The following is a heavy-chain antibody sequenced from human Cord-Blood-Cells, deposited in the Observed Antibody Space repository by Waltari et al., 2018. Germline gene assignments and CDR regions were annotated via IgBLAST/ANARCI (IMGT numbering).Heavy chain of an antibody. V-gene: IGHV4-34*01. CDR2: INHSGST. J-gene: IGHJ1*01. CDR3: ARGGVVEYFQH. CDR1: GGSFSGYY. Sequence: QVQLQQWGAGLLKPSETLSLTCAVYGGSFSGYYWSWIRQPPGKGLEWSGEINHSGSTNYNPSLKSRVTISVDTSKNQFSLKLSSVTAADTAVYYCARGGVVEYFQHWGQGTLVTVSS. D-gene: IGHD3-3*01.